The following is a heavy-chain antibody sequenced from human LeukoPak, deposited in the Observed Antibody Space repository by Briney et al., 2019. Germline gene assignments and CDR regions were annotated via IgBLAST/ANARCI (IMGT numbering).Heavy chain of an antibody. CDR3: ARTGLRGARTFDY. J-gene: IGHJ4*02. V-gene: IGHV4-31*03. CDR1: GGSISSGGYY. Sequence: SQTLSLTCTVSGGSISSGGYYWSWIRQHPGKGLEWIGYIYYSGSTYYNPSLKSRVTISVDTSKNQFSLKLSSVTAADTAVYYCARTGLRGARTFDYWGQGTLVTVSS. D-gene: IGHD3-10*01. CDR2: IYYSGST.